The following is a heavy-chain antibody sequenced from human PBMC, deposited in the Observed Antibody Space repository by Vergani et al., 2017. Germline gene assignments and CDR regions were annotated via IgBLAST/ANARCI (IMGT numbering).Heavy chain of an antibody. CDR1: GSTFTGYY. J-gene: IGHJ5*02. CDR3: ARAHIVVVPAAIYDWFEP. Sequence: QVQLVQSAAEVKKPAASVKVSCKASGSTFTGYYMHWLRQAPGQGLEWMGWINPNSGGTNYAQKFQGRVTMTRDTSNSTACMELSRLRSDDTAVAYCARAHIVVVPAAIYDWFEPWGQGTLVTVSS. D-gene: IGHD2-2*02. CDR2: INPNSGGT. V-gene: IGHV1-2*02.